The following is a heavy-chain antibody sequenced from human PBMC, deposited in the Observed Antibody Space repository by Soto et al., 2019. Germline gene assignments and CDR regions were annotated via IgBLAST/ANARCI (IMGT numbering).Heavy chain of an antibody. V-gene: IGHV4-59*01. Sequence: QVQLQESGPGLVKPSETLSLTCTVSGGSFTSYYWSWVRQPPGKGLEWIGYMYYSGITNYNPSLKSRVTISEDRPKNQFSLNLRSVIDADTAVYYCAPLQDLNWFDPWGQGILVTVSS. CDR2: MYYSGIT. CDR1: GGSFTSYY. J-gene: IGHJ5*02. CDR3: APLQDLNWFDP.